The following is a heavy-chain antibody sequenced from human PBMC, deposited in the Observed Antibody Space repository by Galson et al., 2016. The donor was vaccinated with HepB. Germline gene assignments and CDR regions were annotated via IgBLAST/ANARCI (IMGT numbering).Heavy chain of an antibody. D-gene: IGHD2-2*01. J-gene: IGHJ4*01. V-gene: IGHV3-23*01. CDR1: EFTFGDYY. CDR3: AKDRDCSSAGCYGGIDY. CDR2: ISGTGATT. Sequence: SLRLSCAASEFTFGDYYMGWIRQAPGKGLEWVSAISGTGATTYYADSVKGRFTISRDSFKNTLSLQMNSLRVEDMAVYYCAKDRDCSSAGCYGGIDYWGHGTLLIVSS.